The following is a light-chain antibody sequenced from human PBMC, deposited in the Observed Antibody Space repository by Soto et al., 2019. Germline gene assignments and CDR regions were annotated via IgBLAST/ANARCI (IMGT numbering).Light chain of an antibody. J-gene: IGKJ5*01. V-gene: IGKV3-15*01. CDR1: QSIGKT. CDR3: QQYNNWLPLT. CDR2: GAS. Sequence: EIVMTQSPATLSVSPGERATLSCRASQSIGKTLAWFQQKPGQAPRLLIYGASTRATGIPARFSGSGSGTEFTLTISSLQSEDFAVYYSQQYNNWLPLTFGQGTRLDI.